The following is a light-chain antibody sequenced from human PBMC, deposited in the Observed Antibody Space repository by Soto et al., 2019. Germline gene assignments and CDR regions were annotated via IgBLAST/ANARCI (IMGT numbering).Light chain of an antibody. CDR1: QSISSY. CDR2: AAS. J-gene: IGKJ4*01. Sequence: DIQMTQSPSSLSASVGDRVTITCRESQSISSYLNWYQQKPGKAPKLLIYAASSLQSGVPSRFSGSGSGTDFTINISSLQPEDFATYYCQQSYSTPPTFGGGTKVEIK. V-gene: IGKV1-39*01. CDR3: QQSYSTPPT.